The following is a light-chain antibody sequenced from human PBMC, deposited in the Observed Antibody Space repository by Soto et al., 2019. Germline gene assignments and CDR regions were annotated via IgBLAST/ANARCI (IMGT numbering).Light chain of an antibody. V-gene: IGKV3-20*01. CDR2: GAS. J-gene: IGKJ1*01. Sequence: DIVLTHSPGTLPLSPGERATLSCRASQSVTSSYLAWYQKKPGQAPRLLISGASTRATGIPVRFSGSGSGTDFILTISRMEPEDFAVYYCQQYGTSPWTFGQGTKVDIK. CDR3: QQYGTSPWT. CDR1: QSVTSSY.